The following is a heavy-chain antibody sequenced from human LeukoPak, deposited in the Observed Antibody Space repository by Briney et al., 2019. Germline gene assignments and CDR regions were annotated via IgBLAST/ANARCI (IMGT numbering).Heavy chain of an antibody. J-gene: IGHJ3*02. CDR3: AIVGCGGDCYADAFDI. CDR1: VYTLTRYY. CDR2: IKPSGGST. D-gene: IGHD2-21*02. Sequence: SVNVSCKASVYTLTRYYMHSVRPAPGQGGECMGIIKPSGGSTSYAQKFQGRATMTRDTSTSTVYIALSSLRSQDTALYSFAIVGCGGDCYADAFDIWGQGTMVTVYS. V-gene: IGHV1-46*01.